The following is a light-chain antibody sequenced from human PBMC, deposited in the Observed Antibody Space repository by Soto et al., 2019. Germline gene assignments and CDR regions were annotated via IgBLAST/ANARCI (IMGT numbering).Light chain of an antibody. Sequence: EIVMTQSPATLSVSPGERATLSCRASQSVSSNLAWYQQKPGQAPRLLIYGESTRATGIPARFSGSGSGTEFTLTISSLQSEDFAVYYCHQYNHWPPLTFGGGTKVEIK. CDR3: HQYNHWPPLT. J-gene: IGKJ4*01. CDR2: GES. CDR1: QSVSSN. V-gene: IGKV3-15*01.